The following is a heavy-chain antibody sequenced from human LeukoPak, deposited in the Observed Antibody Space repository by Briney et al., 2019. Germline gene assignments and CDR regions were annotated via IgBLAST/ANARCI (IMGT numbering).Heavy chain of an antibody. J-gene: IGHJ5*02. D-gene: IGHD6-13*01. CDR2: INPSGGST. V-gene: IGHV1-46*01. Sequence: ASVKVSCKASGYTFTSYYMHWVRQTPGQGLEWMGIINPSGGSTSYAQKFQGRVTMTRDTSTSTVYMELSSLGSEDTAVYYCARDRRSSSWKIQNWFDPWGQGTLVTVSS. CDR3: ARDRRSSSWKIQNWFDP. CDR1: GYTFTSYY.